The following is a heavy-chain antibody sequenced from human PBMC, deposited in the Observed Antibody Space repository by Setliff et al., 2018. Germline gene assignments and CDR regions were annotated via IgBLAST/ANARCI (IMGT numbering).Heavy chain of an antibody. CDR1: GYSFTSHY. CDR2: INPGGLTS. D-gene: IGHD6-25*01. Sequence: ASVKVSCKTSGYSFTSHYVHWVRQAPGQGLEWMGIINPGGLTSSSTQKFEGRVTMTRDASTSTVYMELNSLTSDDTAVYYCARAGLAAAGRKGVFDHWGQGTLVTVSS. CDR3: ARAGLAAAGRKGVFDH. V-gene: IGHV1-46*01. J-gene: IGHJ4*02.